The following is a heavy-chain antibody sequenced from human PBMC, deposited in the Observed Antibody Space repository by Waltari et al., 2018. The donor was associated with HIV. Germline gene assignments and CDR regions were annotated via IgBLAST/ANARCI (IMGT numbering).Heavy chain of an antibody. CDR1: GYSFSDYW. V-gene: IGHV5-51*01. CDR2: IYPSTSEI. D-gene: IGHD6-19*01. CDR3: ARPRRTITVSYRDRGSLYYFAF. Sequence: EVQLVQSGPEIKKPGESLKISCQGSGYSFSDYWIGWVRQMPGKGLEWMGIIYPSTSEIRYSPSVQGQVTISVDKSISTAYLHWRSLQASDTAIYYCARPRRTITVSYRDRGSLYYFAFWGQGTLVTVSS. J-gene: IGHJ4*02.